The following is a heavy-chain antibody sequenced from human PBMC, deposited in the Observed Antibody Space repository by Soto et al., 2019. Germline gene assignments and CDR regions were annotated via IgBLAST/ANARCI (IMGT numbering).Heavy chain of an antibody. CDR3: ATETFFRCDH. CDR1: GFTFSSYW. CDR2: IKQDGTDK. J-gene: IGHJ5*02. V-gene: IGHV3-7*05. Sequence: GGSLRLSCVGSGFTFSSYWMTWLRQAPGKGLEWVAKIKQDGTDKYYVDSVRGRFTISRDNAKNSLYLQMDSLRAEDTAVYYCATETFFRCDHRAQRTLVTVSS.